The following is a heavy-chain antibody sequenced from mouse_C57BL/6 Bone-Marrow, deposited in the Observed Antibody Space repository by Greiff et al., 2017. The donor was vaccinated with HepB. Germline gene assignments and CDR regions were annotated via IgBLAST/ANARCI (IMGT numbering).Heavy chain of an antibody. D-gene: IGHD3-2*02. Sequence: EVKLQESGEGLVKPGGSLKLSCAASGFTFSSYAMSWVRQTPEKRLEWVAYISSGGDYIYYADTVKGRFTISRDNARNTLYLQMSSLKSEDTAMYYCTRVLDSSGYTWFAYWGQGTLVTVSA. V-gene: IGHV5-9-1*02. CDR1: GFTFSSYA. CDR2: ISSGGDYI. J-gene: IGHJ3*01. CDR3: TRVLDSSGYTWFAY.